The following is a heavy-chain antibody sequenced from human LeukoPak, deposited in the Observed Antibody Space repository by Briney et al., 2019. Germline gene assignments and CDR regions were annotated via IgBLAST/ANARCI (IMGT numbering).Heavy chain of an antibody. J-gene: IGHJ4*02. CDR2: ISHNENYK. V-gene: IGHV3-30*18. D-gene: IGHD5-24*01. Sequence: GGSLRLSCSASGSTFTNSGMHWVRQAPGKGLEWVSVISHNENYKYYADSVKGRFTISRDNSKNTVFLQMNSLRAEDTAVYYCAKNAGRDGYNDYFDFWGQGTLVTVSS. CDR1: GSTFTNSG. CDR3: AKNAGRDGYNDYFDF.